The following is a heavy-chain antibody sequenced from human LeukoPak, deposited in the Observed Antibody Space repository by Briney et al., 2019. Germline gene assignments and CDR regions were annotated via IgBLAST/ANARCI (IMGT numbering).Heavy chain of an antibody. CDR3: ARHRPDYSANAPFDY. Sequence: GEPLNIPCQGPGYRFTSYWFAWARQLPGKGLEWMGIIYPGESDTRYSPSFQGQVTISADKSISTACLQWSSLKGSDTAMYYCARHRPDYSANAPFDYWGEGALVTVSS. J-gene: IGHJ4*02. CDR1: GYRFTSYW. V-gene: IGHV5-51*01. CDR2: IYPGESDT. D-gene: IGHD2-15*01.